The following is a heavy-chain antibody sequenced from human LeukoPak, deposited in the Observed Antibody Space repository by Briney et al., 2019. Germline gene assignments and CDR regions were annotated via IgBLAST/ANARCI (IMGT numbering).Heavy chain of an antibody. CDR1: GYTFTGYY. J-gene: IGHJ6*03. Sequence: ASVKVSCTASGYTFTGYYMHWVRQAPGQGLEWMGWINPNSGGTNYAQKFQGRVTMTRDTSISTAYMELSRLRSDDTAGYYCARGWSGSYYSHYYYYMDVWGKGTTVTVSS. D-gene: IGHD1-26*01. CDR2: INPNSGGT. CDR3: ARGWSGSYYSHYYYYMDV. V-gene: IGHV1-2*02.